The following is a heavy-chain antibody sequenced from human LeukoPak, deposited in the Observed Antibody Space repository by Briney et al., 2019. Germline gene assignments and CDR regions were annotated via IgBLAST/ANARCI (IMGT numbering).Heavy chain of an antibody. D-gene: IGHD5/OR15-5a*01. J-gene: IGHJ4*02. Sequence: PGGSLRLSCAASGFIFSRYGMHWVRQAPGKGLEWVAVIWYDGSDRYYADSVKGRFTISRDNSRNTLYLQMNSLRADDTAVYYCATAMENIVSTIVKWGQGTLVTVSS. CDR3: ATAMENIVSTIVK. CDR2: IWYDGSDR. V-gene: IGHV3-33*01. CDR1: GFIFSRYG.